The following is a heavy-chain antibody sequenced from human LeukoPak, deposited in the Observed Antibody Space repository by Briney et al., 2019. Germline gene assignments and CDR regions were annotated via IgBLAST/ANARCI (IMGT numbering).Heavy chain of an antibody. CDR1: GYIFTSYW. V-gene: IGHV5-51*01. J-gene: IGHJ6*03. Sequence: GESLQISCKGSGYIFTSYWIGWVRQMPGKGLEWMGIIYPGDSDTRYSPSFQGQVTISADKSISTAYLQWSSLKASDTAMYYCARSRVGGTAAAGTDYYYMDVWGKGTTVTVSS. D-gene: IGHD6-13*01. CDR3: ARSRVGGTAAAGTDYYYMDV. CDR2: IYPGDSDT.